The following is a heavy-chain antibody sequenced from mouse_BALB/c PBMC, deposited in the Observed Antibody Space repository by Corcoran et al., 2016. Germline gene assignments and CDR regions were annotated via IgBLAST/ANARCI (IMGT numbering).Heavy chain of an antibody. CDR2: VNPYNGGT. CDR3: ARFTTAYFDV. Sequence: EVQLQQSGPELVKPGASVKMSCKASGYTFTDYYMDWVKQSHGESFEWIGRVNPYNGGTSYNQKFKGKATLTVDKSSSTAYMERNSLTSEDSAVYCCARFTTAYFDVWGAGTTVTVSS. J-gene: IGHJ1*01. CDR1: GYTFTDYY. V-gene: IGHV1-19*01. D-gene: IGHD1-2*01.